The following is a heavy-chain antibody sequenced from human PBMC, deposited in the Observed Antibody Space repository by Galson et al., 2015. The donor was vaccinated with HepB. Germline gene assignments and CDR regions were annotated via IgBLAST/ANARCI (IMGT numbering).Heavy chain of an antibody. V-gene: IGHV3-53*01. Sequence: SLRLSCAASGFTVSSNYMTWVRQAPGKGLEWVSVIYSGGSTDYADSVKGRFTISRDNSKNTLYFQLNSLRAGDTAVYYCARGYSRSWYSGLGYWGQGTLVTVSS. CDR2: IYSGGST. J-gene: IGHJ4*02. D-gene: IGHD6-13*01. CDR3: ARGYSRSWYSGLGY. CDR1: GFTVSSNY.